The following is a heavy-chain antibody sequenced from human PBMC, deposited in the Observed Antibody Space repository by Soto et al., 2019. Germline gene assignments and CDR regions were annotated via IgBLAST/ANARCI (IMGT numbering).Heavy chain of an antibody. D-gene: IGHD2-15*01. CDR3: ATTLRPLGYCSGGSCYQIDY. V-gene: IGHV1-18*01. Sequence: ASVKVSCKASGYTFTSYGISWVRQAPGQGLEWMGWISAYNGNTNYAQKLQGRVTMTTDTSTSTAYMELRSLRSDDTAVYYCATTLRPLGYCSGGSCYQIDYWGQGALVTVSS. CDR1: GYTFTSYG. J-gene: IGHJ4*02. CDR2: ISAYNGNT.